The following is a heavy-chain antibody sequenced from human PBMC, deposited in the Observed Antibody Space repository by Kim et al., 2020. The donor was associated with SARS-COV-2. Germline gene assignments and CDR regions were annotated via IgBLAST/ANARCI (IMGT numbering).Heavy chain of an antibody. J-gene: IGHJ3*02. D-gene: IGHD6-13*01. V-gene: IGHV3-13*01. CDR3: ARGYSSSWYWAFDI. Sequence: YPGSVEGRFTISRENAKNSLYHQMNSLRAGDTAVYYCARGYSSSWYWAFDIWGQGTMVTVSS.